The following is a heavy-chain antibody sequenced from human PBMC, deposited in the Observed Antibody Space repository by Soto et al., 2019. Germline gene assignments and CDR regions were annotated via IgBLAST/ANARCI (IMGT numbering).Heavy chain of an antibody. CDR1: GGSISSGGYS. CDR2: IYHSGST. V-gene: IGHV4-30-2*05. D-gene: IGHD1-26*01. CDR3: AVHRATPGAALSNWFGP. Sequence: SETLSLTCAVSGGSISSGGYSWSWIRQPPGKGLEWIGYIYHSGSTYYNPSLQSRLSMSLDTSGNHFSLRLTSVTVADTAVYYRAVHRATPGAALSNWFGPWGQGSLVTVSS. J-gene: IGHJ5*02.